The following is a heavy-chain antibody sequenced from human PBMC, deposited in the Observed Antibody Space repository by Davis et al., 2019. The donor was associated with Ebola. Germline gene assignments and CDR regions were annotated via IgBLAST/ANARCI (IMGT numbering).Heavy chain of an antibody. V-gene: IGHV1-69*13. J-gene: IGHJ5*02. CDR1: GGTFSSYA. CDR3: ARVHVVATMEGWFDP. Sequence: SVKVSCKASGGTFSSYAISWVRQAPGQGLEWMGGIIPIFGTANYAQKFQGRVTITADESTSTAYMELSSLRSEDTAVYYCARVHVVATMEGWFDPWGQGTLVTVSS. D-gene: IGHD5-12*01. CDR2: IIPIFGTA.